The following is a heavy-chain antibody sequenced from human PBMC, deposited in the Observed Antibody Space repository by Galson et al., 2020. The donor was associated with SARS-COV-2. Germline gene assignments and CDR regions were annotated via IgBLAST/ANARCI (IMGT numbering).Heavy chain of an antibody. D-gene: IGHD3-22*01. CDR1: GFTFSSYS. CDR3: ARDLYSSGYYLNYFYYGMDV. Sequence: GGSLRLSCAASGFTFSSYSMNWVRQAPGKGLEWVSSISSSSSYIYYADSVKGRFTISRDNAKNSLYLQMNSLRAEDTAVYYCARDLYSSGYYLNYFYYGMDVWGQGTTVTVSS. V-gene: IGHV3-21*01. CDR2: ISSSSSYI. J-gene: IGHJ6*02.